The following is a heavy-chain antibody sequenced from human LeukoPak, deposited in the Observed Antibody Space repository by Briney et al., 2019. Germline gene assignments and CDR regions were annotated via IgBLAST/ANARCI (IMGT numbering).Heavy chain of an antibody. CDR3: ARGVRYYYDSSGFFRLKFDP. J-gene: IGHJ5*02. Sequence: SETLSLTCAVSGGSISSNRYYWGWIRHPPGKGLEGIGSIYYSGSTNYNPSLKSRVTISVDTSKNQFSLKLSSVTAADTAVYYCARGVRYYYDSSGFFRLKFDPWGQGTLVTVSS. CDR1: GGSISSNRYY. CDR2: IYYSGST. D-gene: IGHD3-22*01. V-gene: IGHV4-39*07.